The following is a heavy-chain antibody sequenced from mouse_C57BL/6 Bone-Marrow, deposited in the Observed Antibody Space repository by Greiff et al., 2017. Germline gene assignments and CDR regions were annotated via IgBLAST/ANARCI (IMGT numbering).Heavy chain of an antibody. Sequence: QVQLKQSGAELARPGASVKMSCKASGYTFTSYTMHWVKQRPGQGLEWIGYINPSSGYTKYNQKFKDKATLTADKSSSTAYMQLSSLTSEDSAVYYCARNDGRDWYFDVWGTGTTVTVSS. V-gene: IGHV1-4*01. CDR1: GYTFTSYT. D-gene: IGHD1-1*01. CDR2: INPSSGYT. J-gene: IGHJ1*03. CDR3: ARNDGRDWYFDV.